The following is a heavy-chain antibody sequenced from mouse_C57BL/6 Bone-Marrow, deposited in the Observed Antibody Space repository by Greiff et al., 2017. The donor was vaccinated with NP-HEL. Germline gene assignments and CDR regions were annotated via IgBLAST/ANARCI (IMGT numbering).Heavy chain of an antibody. V-gene: IGHV5-6*01. J-gene: IGHJ3*01. CDR2: ISSGGSYT. CDR3: ASPYDYDVAWFAY. D-gene: IGHD2-4*01. CDR1: GFTFSSFG. Sequence: EVMLVESGGDLVKPGGSLKLSCAASGFTFSSFGMSWVRQTPAKGLEWVATISSGGSYTYYPDSVKGRFTISRDNAKNTLYLQMSSLKSEDTAMYYCASPYDYDVAWFAYWGQGTLVTVSA.